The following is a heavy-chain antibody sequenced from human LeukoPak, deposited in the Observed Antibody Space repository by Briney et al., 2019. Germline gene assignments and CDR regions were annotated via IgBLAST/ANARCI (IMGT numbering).Heavy chain of an antibody. CDR3: VKDLRSDFMGVLSRYLSY. CDR2: ISRNGGST. J-gene: IGHJ4*02. D-gene: IGHD2/OR15-2a*01. CDR1: GFTFSSFA. Sequence: GGSLRLSCSASGFTFSSFAMHWVRQAPGKGLEYVAAISRNGGSTYYADSVKGRFTVSRDNSKSTLYLQMSSLRAEDTAVYLCVKDLRSDFMGVLSRYLSYWGQGTLVTVSS. V-gene: IGHV3-64D*09.